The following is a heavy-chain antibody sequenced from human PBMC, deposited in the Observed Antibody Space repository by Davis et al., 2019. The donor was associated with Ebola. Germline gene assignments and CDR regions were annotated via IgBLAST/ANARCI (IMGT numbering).Heavy chain of an antibody. J-gene: IGHJ3*02. CDR3: ARDENSSGYQSDAFDS. CDR1: GGSISSYY. V-gene: IGHV4-4*07. Sequence: PSETLSLTCTVSGGSISSYYWSWIRQPAGKGLEWIGRIYTSGSTNYNPSLKSRVTMSVDTSKNQFSLKLSSVTAADTAVYYCARDENSSGYQSDAFDSWGQGTMVTVSS. CDR2: IYTSGST. D-gene: IGHD3-22*01.